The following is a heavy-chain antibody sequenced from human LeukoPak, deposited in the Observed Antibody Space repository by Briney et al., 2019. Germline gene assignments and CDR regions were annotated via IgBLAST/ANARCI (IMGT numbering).Heavy chain of an antibody. V-gene: IGHV1-18*04. J-gene: IGHJ3*01. CDR2: ITFFNGDT. CDR1: GYTFSNYG. D-gene: IGHD4-17*01. CDR3: AKSMTPVTLDAFHV. Sequence: GASVKVSCKTSGYTFSNYGISWVRQVPGQGLEWLGWITFFNGDTKYAQKVRDRVSMTSDRSTNTAFLELRNLRSGDTAVYYCAKSMTPVTLDAFHVWGQGTLVTVSS.